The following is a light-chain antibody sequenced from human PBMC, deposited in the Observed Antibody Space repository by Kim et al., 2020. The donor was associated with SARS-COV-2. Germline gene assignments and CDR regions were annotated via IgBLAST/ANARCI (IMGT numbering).Light chain of an antibody. Sequence: SPGERATLSCRASQSISNNYLAWYQQKPGQAPRLLIYGASSRATGIPDRFSGSGSGTDFTLTISRLDPEDFAVYYCQQYGSSPRTFGHGTKVDIK. CDR2: GAS. CDR1: QSISNNY. CDR3: QQYGSSPRT. J-gene: IGKJ1*01. V-gene: IGKV3-20*01.